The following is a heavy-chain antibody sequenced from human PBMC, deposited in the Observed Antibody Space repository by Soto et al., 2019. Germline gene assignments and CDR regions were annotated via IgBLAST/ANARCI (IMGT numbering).Heavy chain of an antibody. V-gene: IGHV3-48*01. Sequence: GGSLRLSCAASGFTFSSYSMNWVRQAPGKGLEWVSYISSSSSTIYYADSVKGRFTISRDNAKKSLYLQMNSLRAEDTAVYYCARGGVSGDPYDYIWGSYRPFGYWGQGTLVTVSS. D-gene: IGHD3-16*02. J-gene: IGHJ4*02. CDR1: GFTFSSYS. CDR3: ARGGVSGDPYDYIWGSYRPFGY. CDR2: ISSSSSTI.